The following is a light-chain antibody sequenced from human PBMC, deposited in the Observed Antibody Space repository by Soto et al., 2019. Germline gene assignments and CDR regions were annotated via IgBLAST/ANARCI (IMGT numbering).Light chain of an antibody. Sequence: EVVLTQSPATLSLSPGERATLSCGASQSVSGNYLAWYQQKPGLAPRLLIYDASISATSIPDRFSGSGSGTAFTLTISRLEPDDFAVYYCQQYSTTLWTFGKGTKVEIK. CDR3: QQYSTTLWT. V-gene: IGKV3D-20*01. CDR2: DAS. J-gene: IGKJ1*01. CDR1: QSVSGNY.